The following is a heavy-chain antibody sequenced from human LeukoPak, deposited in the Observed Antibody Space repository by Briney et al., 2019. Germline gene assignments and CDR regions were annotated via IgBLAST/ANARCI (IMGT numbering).Heavy chain of an antibody. V-gene: IGHV3-48*01. CDR3: ARETHQQLVAEWFDP. J-gene: IGHJ5*02. Sequence: GSLLLSCAASGFTFSSYEMNWVRQAPGKGLEWVSYISSSSSTIYYADSVKGRFTISRDNAKNSLYLQMNSLRAEDTAVYYCARETHQQLVAEWFDPWGQGTLVTVSS. CDR1: GFTFSSYE. CDR2: ISSSSSTI. D-gene: IGHD6-13*01.